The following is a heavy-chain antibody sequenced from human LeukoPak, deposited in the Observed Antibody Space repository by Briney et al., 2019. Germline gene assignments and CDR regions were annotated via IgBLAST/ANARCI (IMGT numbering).Heavy chain of an antibody. CDR2: IYYSGST. CDR3: ARCRDGSNFDY. V-gene: IGHV4-39*01. J-gene: IGHJ4*02. D-gene: IGHD5-24*01. CDR1: GGSISSSSYY. Sequence: PSETLSLTCTVSGGSISSSSYYWGWIRQPPGKGLEWIGSIYYSGSTYYNPSLKSRVTISVDTSKNQFSLKLSSVTAADTAVYYCARCRDGSNFDYWGQGTLVTVSS.